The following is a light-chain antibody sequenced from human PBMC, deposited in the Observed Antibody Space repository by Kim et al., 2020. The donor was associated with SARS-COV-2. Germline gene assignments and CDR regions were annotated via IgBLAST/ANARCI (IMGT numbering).Light chain of an antibody. CDR1: QPVSTSY. Sequence: SPGNRTTVSTRASQPVSTSYLAWYTQKPGQAPRLLFNDASRRATGIPDRFSGSGSGKDFTLTISRLKPEDFAVYYCQQYASSPTTFGGGTKVDIK. V-gene: IGKV3-20*01. J-gene: IGKJ4*01. CDR2: DAS. CDR3: QQYASSPTT.